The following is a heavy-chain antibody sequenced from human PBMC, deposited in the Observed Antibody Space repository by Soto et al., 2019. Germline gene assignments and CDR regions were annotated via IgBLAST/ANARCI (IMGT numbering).Heavy chain of an antibody. D-gene: IGHD3-9*01. J-gene: IGHJ5*02. CDR2: ISSSSSYT. V-gene: IGHV3-11*03. CDR1: GFTFSDYY. Sequence: GGSLRLSCTASGFTFSDYYMSWIRQAPGKGLERVSYISSSSSYTNYADSVKGRFTISRDNAKNSLYLQMNSLRAEDTALYYFAIFPTGYPNWFVPWGQGTLVTVSS. CDR3: AIFPTGYPNWFVP.